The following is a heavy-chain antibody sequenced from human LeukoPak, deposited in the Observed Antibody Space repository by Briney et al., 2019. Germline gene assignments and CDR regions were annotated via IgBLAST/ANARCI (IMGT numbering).Heavy chain of an antibody. D-gene: IGHD7-27*01. Sequence: PGGSLRHSCAASGFTFSRYSMNWVRQAPGKGLEWLSYISGSSNNIYYADSVKGRFTVSRDNAKNSLYLQMDSLRADDAAVFYCARGGTGDGNYFDNWGQGTLVTVSS. CDR1: GFTFSRYS. CDR2: ISGSSNNI. CDR3: ARGGTGDGNYFDN. V-gene: IGHV3-48*01. J-gene: IGHJ4*02.